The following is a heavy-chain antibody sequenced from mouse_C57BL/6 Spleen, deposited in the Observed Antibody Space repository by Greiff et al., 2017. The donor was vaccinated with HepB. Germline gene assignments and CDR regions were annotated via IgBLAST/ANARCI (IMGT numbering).Heavy chain of an antibody. V-gene: IGHV1-18*01. CDR2: INPNNGGT. Sequence: VQLQQSGPELVKPGASVKIPCKASGYTFTDYNMDWVKQSHGKSLEWIGDINPNNGGTIYNQKFKGKATLTVDKSSSTAYMELRSLTSEDTAVYYCALYDGYYEYFDVWGTGTTVTVSS. D-gene: IGHD2-3*01. CDR1: GYTFTDYN. J-gene: IGHJ1*03. CDR3: ALYDGYYEYFDV.